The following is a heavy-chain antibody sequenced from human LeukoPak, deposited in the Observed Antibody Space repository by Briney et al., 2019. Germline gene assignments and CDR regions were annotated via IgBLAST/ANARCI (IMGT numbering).Heavy chain of an antibody. CDR2: ISSSGSTI. CDR1: GFTLSDYY. Sequence: GGPLSLSCAASGFTLSDYYMSWIRQAPGKGLEWVSYISSSGSTIYSADPVKGRFTTSRDNAKNSLYLQMNCLRAEDTAVYYCARVSLPVYSNYYFDYWGQGTLVTVSS. V-gene: IGHV3-11*01. D-gene: IGHD4-11*01. CDR3: ARVSLPVYSNYYFDY. J-gene: IGHJ4*02.